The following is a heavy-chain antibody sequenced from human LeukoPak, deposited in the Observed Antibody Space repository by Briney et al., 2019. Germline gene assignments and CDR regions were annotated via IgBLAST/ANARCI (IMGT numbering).Heavy chain of an antibody. Sequence: GGSLRLSCAASGFTFSSYAMSWVRQAPGKWLEWVSAISGSGGSTYYADSVKGRFTISRDNSKNTLYLQMNSLRAEDTAVYYCAKDPQVATINYFDYWGQGTLVTVSS. V-gene: IGHV3-23*01. CDR2: ISGSGGST. J-gene: IGHJ4*02. D-gene: IGHD5-12*01. CDR3: AKDPQVATINYFDY. CDR1: GFTFSSYA.